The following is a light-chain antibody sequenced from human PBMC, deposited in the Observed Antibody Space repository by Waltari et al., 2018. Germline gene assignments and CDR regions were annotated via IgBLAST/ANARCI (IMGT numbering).Light chain of an antibody. CDR2: RAS. V-gene: IGKV1-5*03. CDR3: QQYRTPPWT. CDR1: ENINNW. Sequence: DIQMTQSPSTMSASVGDRVTITCRASENINNWLAWYQQKPGKAPKLLIQRASTLESGVSSRFSGSVSGTEFTLTISSLQPDDFATYSCQQYRTPPWTFGQGTKVEI. J-gene: IGKJ1*01.